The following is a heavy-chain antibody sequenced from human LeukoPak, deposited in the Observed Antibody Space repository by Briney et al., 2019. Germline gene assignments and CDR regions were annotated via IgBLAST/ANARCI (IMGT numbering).Heavy chain of an antibody. CDR3: ARPTYCGSDCYFNFDY. V-gene: IGHV1-2*02. CDR2: IKPNSGVT. CDR1: GYTFAAYF. Sequence: ASVKVSCKTSGYTFAAYFMHWVRQAPGQGLEWMGYIKPNSGVTNYAQKFRGRVTLTWDTSISTDYIELSGLTSDNTAIYYCARPTYCGSDCYFNFDYWGQGTLVTVSS. J-gene: IGHJ4*02. D-gene: IGHD2-21*02.